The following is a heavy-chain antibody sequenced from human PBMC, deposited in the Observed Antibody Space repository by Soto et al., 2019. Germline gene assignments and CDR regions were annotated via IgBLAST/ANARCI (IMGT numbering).Heavy chain of an antibody. V-gene: IGHV3-30*18. CDR2: ISYDGSNK. Sequence: GGSLRLSFAASGFTFSSYGMHWVRQAPGKGLEWVAVISYDGSNKYYADSVKGRFTISRDNSKNTLYLQMNSLRAEDTAVYYCAKKIFDYIWGSYRGGYFDYWGQGTLVTVSS. CDR1: GFTFSSYG. D-gene: IGHD3-16*02. J-gene: IGHJ4*02. CDR3: AKKIFDYIWGSYRGGYFDY.